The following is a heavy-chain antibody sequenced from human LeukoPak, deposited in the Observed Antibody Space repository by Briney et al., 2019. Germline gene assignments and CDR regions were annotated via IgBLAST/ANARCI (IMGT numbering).Heavy chain of an antibody. CDR2: IYYSGST. CDR3: ARDTPGSYDSSGYYYFDY. J-gene: IGHJ4*02. Sequence: SETLSLTCTVSGGSISSYYWSWIRQPPGKGLEWIGYIYYSGSTNYNPSLKSRVTISVDTSKNQFSLKLSSVTAADTAVYYCARDTPGSYDSSGYYYFDYWGQGTLVTVSS. CDR1: GGSISSYY. D-gene: IGHD3-22*01. V-gene: IGHV4-59*12.